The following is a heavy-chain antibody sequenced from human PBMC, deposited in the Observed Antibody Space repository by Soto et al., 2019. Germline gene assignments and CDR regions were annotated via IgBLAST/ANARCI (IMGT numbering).Heavy chain of an antibody. CDR2: VYYSGTT. CDR1: GGSFSSYY. Sequence: PSETLSLTCAVYGGSFSSYYWSWIRQPPGKGLEWIGVVYYSGTTYYNTSLESRVTISIDMSKDQFSLTLSSVTAADTAVYYCAKCADNWFDPWGPGTLVTVSS. CDR3: AKCADNWFDP. V-gene: IGHV4-59*04. J-gene: IGHJ5*02.